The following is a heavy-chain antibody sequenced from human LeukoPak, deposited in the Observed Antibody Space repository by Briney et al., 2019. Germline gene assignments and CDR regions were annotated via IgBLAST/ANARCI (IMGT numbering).Heavy chain of an antibody. V-gene: IGHV4-34*01. J-gene: IGHJ2*01. CDR3: AREQLLLWYFDL. Sequence: SETLSLTCAVYGGSFSGYYWRWIRQPPGKGLEWIGEINHSGSTNYNPSLKSRVTISVDTSKNQFSLKLSSVTAAVTAVYYCAREQLLLWYFDLWGRGTLVTVSS. CDR2: INHSGST. CDR1: GGSFSGYY. D-gene: IGHD2-2*01.